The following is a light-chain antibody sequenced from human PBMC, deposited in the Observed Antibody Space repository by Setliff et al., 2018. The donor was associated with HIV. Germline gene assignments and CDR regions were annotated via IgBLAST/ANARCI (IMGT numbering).Light chain of an antibody. Sequence: ALTQPASVSGSPGQSITISCTGTSSDVGSYNRVSWYQQPPGTAPKLMIYEVNNRPSGVPDRFSGSKSGNTASLTISGLQAEDEADYYCSSYTSISTDVFGTGTKVTVL. J-gene: IGLJ1*01. CDR1: SSDVGSYNR. V-gene: IGLV2-18*02. CDR2: EVN. CDR3: SSYTSISTDV.